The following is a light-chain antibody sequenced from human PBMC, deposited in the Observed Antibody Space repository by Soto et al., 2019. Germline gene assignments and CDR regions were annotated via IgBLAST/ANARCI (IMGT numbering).Light chain of an antibody. CDR2: SND. J-gene: IGLJ3*02. CDR3: AAWDDSLAWV. CDR1: SSNMRTNT. V-gene: IGLV1-44*01. Sequence: QSVLTQPPSASGTPGQTVSISCSGTSSNMRTNTVNWYQHLPGTAPKLISYSNDQRPSGVPDRFSASKSGTSASLAINGLQSADEAVYYCAAWDDSLAWVFGGGTKVTVL.